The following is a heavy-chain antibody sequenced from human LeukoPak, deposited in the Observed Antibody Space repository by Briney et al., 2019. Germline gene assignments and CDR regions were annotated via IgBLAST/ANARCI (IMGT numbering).Heavy chain of an antibody. CDR1: GFTFSSYG. CDR3: ARQHCSGGDCYFFD. Sequence: GGSPRLSCAASGFTFSSYGTHWVRQAPGKGLEWVALIWYDGNNKYYADSVKGRFTISRDNSKNTLYLQLNSLRAEDTAVYYCARQHCSGGDCYFFDWGQGTLVTVSS. V-gene: IGHV3-33*01. J-gene: IGHJ4*02. CDR2: IWYDGNNK. D-gene: IGHD2-15*01.